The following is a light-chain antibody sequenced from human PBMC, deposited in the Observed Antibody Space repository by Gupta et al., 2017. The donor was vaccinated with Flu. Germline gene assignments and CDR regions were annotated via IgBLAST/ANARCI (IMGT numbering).Light chain of an antibody. CDR1: QSLLHRDGYDY. V-gene: IGKV2-28*01. CDR3: RQALLARA. Sequence: DIVMTQSPLSLTITPGEAASISCTSSQSLLHRDGYDYLEWYFQRPGQSPQLLIFRASNRATGGSERFSGSGSGRDFTLKISRAEGEDVGIYYGRQALLARAFGQATKV. CDR2: RAS. J-gene: IGKJ1*01.